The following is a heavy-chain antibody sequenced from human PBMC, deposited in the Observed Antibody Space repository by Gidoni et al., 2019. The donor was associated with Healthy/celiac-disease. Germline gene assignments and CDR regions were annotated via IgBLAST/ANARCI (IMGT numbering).Heavy chain of an antibody. J-gene: IGHJ6*02. V-gene: IGHV4-34*01. CDR3: ARGLNYYDSSGYYDYGMDV. D-gene: IGHD3-22*01. CDR2: INHSGST. CDR1: GGAFSGYY. Sequence: QVQLQQWGAGLLKPSETLSLTGAVYGGAFSGYYWSWSRPPPGKGLEWIGEINHSGSTNYNPSLKSRVTISVDTSKNQFSLKLSSVTAADTAVYYCARGLNYYDSSGYYDYGMDVWGQGTTVTVSS.